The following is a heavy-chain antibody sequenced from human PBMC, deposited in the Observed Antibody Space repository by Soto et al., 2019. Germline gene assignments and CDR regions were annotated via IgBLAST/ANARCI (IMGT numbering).Heavy chain of an antibody. V-gene: IGHV3-30*18. CDR2: ISYDGSNK. J-gene: IGHJ6*02. CDR1: GFTFSSYG. Sequence: QVQLVESGGGVVQPGRSLRLSCAASGFTFSSYGMHWVRQAPGKGLEWVAVISYDGSNKYYADSVKGRFTISRDNSKNTLYLQMNSLGAEDTAVYYCAKEESTYYYYGMDVWGQGTTVTVSS. CDR3: AKEESTYYYYGMDV.